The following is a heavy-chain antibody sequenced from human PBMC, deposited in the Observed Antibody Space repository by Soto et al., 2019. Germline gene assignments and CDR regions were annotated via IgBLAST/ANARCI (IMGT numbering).Heavy chain of an antibody. J-gene: IGHJ4*02. CDR3: GRGGLAVSGTYDY. D-gene: IGHD6-19*01. CDR1: GYTFINYG. CDR2: ISGSNGDT. V-gene: IGHV1-18*01. Sequence: VQLVQSGAEVKESGASVKVSCKASGYTFINYGVAWVRRAPGQGPEWMGWISGSNGDTKYAQNLQNRVSLTTDTSTNTAYMELRNLRPDDTAIYFCGRGGLAVSGTYDYWGQGTLVTVSS.